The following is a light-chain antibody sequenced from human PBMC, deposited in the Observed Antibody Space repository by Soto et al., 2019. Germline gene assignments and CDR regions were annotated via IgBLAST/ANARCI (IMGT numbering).Light chain of an antibody. CDR2: DAS. CDR3: QQRSNWPLT. Sequence: EIVLTQSPATLSLSPGDRATLSCRASQSFSSYLAWYQQKPGQAPRLLIYDASNRATGIPARFSGSGSGTDFALTISSLEPEDFAVYYCQQRSNWPLTFGGGTKVDIK. J-gene: IGKJ4*01. CDR1: QSFSSY. V-gene: IGKV3-11*01.